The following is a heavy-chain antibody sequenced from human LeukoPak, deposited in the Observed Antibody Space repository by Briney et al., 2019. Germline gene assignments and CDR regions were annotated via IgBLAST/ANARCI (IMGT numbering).Heavy chain of an antibody. CDR2: INPKSGGT. Sequence: ASVKVSCKASGYTFTGYYIHWVRQAPGQGLEWMGWINPKSGGTNYAQKFQGRVTMTRDTSINTAYMELSRLRSGHTAVYYCARGGDYYDSSGYYDDAFDIWGQGTMVTVSS. V-gene: IGHV1-2*02. CDR1: GYTFTGYY. CDR3: ARGGDYYDSSGYYDDAFDI. D-gene: IGHD3-22*01. J-gene: IGHJ3*02.